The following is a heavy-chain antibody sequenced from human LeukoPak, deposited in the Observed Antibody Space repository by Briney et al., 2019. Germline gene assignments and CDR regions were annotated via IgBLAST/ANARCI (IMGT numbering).Heavy chain of an antibody. CDR3: ARPGWNYVEGWFDP. J-gene: IGHJ5*02. V-gene: IGHV4-39*01. D-gene: IGHD1-7*01. Sequence: KTSETLSLTCTVSGGSVSSGSYYWSWIRQPPGKGLEWIGSIYYSGSTYYNPSLKSRVTIPVDTSKNQFSLKLSSVTAADTAVYYCARPGWNYVEGWFDPWGQGTLVTVSS. CDR2: IYYSGST. CDR1: GGSVSSGSYY.